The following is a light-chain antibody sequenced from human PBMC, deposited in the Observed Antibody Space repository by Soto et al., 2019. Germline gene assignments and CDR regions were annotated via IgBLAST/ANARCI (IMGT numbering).Light chain of an antibody. CDR2: GAS. V-gene: IGKV3-15*01. Sequence: VMTQSPDTLSVSPGERCTLSCGASESVSSNVAWYQQRPGQAPRLLIYGASTRATDTPVRFRGSGSGTEFTLTISSLQSEDLGVYYCQQYNNWPPSIIFGQGTRLEIK. CDR1: ESVSSN. J-gene: IGKJ5*01. CDR3: QQYNNWPPSII.